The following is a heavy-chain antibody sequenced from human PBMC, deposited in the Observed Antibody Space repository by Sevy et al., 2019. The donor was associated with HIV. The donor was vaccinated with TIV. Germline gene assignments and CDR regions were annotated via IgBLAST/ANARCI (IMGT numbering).Heavy chain of an antibody. J-gene: IGHJ6*03. V-gene: IGHV3-74*01. CDR2: INSDGSST. CDR3: AREAGGGREEYYYYYYYMDV. CDR1: GFTFSSYW. D-gene: IGHD3-10*01. Sequence: GGSLRLSCAASGFTFSSYWMHWVRQAPGKGLVWVSRINSDGSSTSYADSVKGRFTISRDNAKNTLYLQMNSLGAEDTDVYYWAREAGGGREEYYYYYYYMDVWGKGTTVTVSS.